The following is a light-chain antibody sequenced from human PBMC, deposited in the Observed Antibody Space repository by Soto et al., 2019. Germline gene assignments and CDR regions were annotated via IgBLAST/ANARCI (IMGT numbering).Light chain of an antibody. CDR1: RSDIGGSDS. V-gene: IGLV2-8*01. Sequence: QSALTQPPSASGSPGQSVTISCTGTRSDIGGSDSVSWYQLHPGKAPKLMIYEVTKRPSGVPDRFSGSKSGNAASLTVSGLQSEDEAEYHCCSYSRSDDHVIFGGGTKLTVL. CDR3: CSYSRSDDHVI. J-gene: IGLJ2*01. CDR2: EVT.